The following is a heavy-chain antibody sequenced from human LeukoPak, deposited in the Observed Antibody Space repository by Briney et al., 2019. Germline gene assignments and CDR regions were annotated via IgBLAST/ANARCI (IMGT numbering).Heavy chain of an antibody. Sequence: GGSLRLTCAASGSTFSNHWMTWVRQAPGKGREWVATIQPDGSEKYYVDYVKDRFTIARDNAKNSLYLQMNSLRAEDAAAYCCVRDYNSLRPLDYWGQGNLVTVSS. CDR1: GSTFSNHW. CDR3: VRDYNSLRPLDY. V-gene: IGHV3-7*01. J-gene: IGHJ4*02. D-gene: IGHD6-6*01. CDR2: IQPDGSEK.